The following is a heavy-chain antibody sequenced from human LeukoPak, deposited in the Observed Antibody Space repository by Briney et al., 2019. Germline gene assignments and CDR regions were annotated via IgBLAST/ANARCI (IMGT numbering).Heavy chain of an antibody. Sequence: TLSLTCTVSGGSISSGDYYWSWIRQPPGKGLEWIGYIYYSGSTYYNPSLKSRVTISLDTSKNQFSLKLSSVTAADTAVYYCATTYYYDSSGYREYFQHWGQGTLVTVSS. CDR3: ATTYYYDSSGYREYFQH. V-gene: IGHV4-30-4*01. J-gene: IGHJ1*01. CDR1: GGSISSGDYY. D-gene: IGHD3-22*01. CDR2: IYYSGST.